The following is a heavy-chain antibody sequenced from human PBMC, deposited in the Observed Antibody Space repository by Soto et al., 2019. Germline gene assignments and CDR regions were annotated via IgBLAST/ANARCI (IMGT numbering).Heavy chain of an antibody. CDR1: GYSFTSYW. CDR3: ARPNKDPDNYYYYYGMDF. V-gene: IGHV5-51*01. CDR2: IYPGDSDT. D-gene: IGHD3-9*01. J-gene: IGHJ6*02. Sequence: PGESLKISCKGSGYSFTSYWIGWVRQMPGKGLEWMGIIYPGDSDTRYSPSFQGQVTISADKSISTAYLQWSSLKASDTAMYYCARPNKDPDNYYYYYGMDFRGQGTTVTVSS.